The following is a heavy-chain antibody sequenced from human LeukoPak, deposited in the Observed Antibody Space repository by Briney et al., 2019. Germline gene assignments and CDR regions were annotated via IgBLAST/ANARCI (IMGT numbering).Heavy chain of an antibody. D-gene: IGHD6-19*01. J-gene: IGHJ4*02. CDR1: GFTFSTYG. V-gene: IGHV3-30*02. CDR3: AREQWLDY. Sequence: GGSLRLSCAASGFTFSTYGMHWVRQAPGKGLEWVAFIRYDGSNKYYADSVKGRFTISRDNSKNTLYLQMNSLRAEDTAVYFCAREQWLDYWGQGTLVTVSS. CDR2: IRYDGSNK.